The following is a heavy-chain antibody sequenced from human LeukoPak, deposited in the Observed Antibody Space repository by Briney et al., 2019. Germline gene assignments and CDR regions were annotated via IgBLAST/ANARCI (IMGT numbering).Heavy chain of an antibody. V-gene: IGHV1-69*13. CDR2: IIPIFGTA. Sequence: SVKVSCKASGGTFSSYAISWVRQAPGQGLEWMGGIIPIFGTANYAQKFQGRVTITADESTSTAYMELSSLRSEGTAVYYCARSPLITIFGVATDYYYYMDVWGKGTTVTVSS. CDR3: ARSPLITIFGVATDYYYYMDV. D-gene: IGHD3-3*01. J-gene: IGHJ6*03. CDR1: GGTFSSYA.